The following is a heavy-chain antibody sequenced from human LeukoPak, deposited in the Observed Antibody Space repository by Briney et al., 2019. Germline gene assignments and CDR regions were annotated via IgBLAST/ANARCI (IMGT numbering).Heavy chain of an antibody. D-gene: IGHD5-18*01. CDR1: GFTFSSYG. J-gene: IGHJ4*02. CDR3: ARARGYSYGPRELDY. Sequence: QTGGSLRLSCAASGFTFSSYGMHWVRQAPGKGLEWVAVISYDGSNKYYADSVKGRFTISRDNSKNTLYLQMNSLRAEDTAVYYCARARGYSYGPRELDYWGQGTLVTVSS. CDR2: ISYDGSNK. V-gene: IGHV3-30*19.